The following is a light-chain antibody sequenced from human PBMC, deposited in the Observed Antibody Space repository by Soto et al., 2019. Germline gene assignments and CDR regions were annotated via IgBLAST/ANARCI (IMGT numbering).Light chain of an antibody. CDR2: GAS. V-gene: IGKV1-5*01. CDR1: QSISTS. Sequence: DIQMTQSPSTLSASHGDRVTITCRATQSISTSLAWYQQKPGKAPNLLISGASNLESGVPSRFSGSGSGTEFTLTISSLQPDDFSSYYCQQYYTYSTFGQGTKVDI. CDR3: QQYYTYST. J-gene: IGKJ1*01.